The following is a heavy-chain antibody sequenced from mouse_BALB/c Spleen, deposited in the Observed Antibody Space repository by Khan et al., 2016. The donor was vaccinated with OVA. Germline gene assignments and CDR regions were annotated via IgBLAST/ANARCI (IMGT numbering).Heavy chain of an antibody. D-gene: IGHD3-3*01. J-gene: IGHJ4*01. Sequence: QIQLVQSAPELKKPGETVQISCKASGFTFTNYGMNWVKQAPGKGLKWMGWINTYTGEPTFADDFKGRFAFSLKTSVSTAYLQINSLKNEDTATYFGARVGDNGTMDCWGQGTSVTVSS. V-gene: IGHV9-3-1*01. CDR3: ARVGDNGTMDC. CDR2: INTYTGEP. CDR1: GFTFTNYG.